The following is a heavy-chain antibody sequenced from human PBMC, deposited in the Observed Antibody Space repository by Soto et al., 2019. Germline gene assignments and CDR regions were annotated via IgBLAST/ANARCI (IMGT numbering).Heavy chain of an antibody. J-gene: IGHJ3*02. D-gene: IGHD5-12*01. CDR2: IIPIFGTA. Sequence: SVKVSCKASGGTFSSYAISWVRQAPGQGLEWMGGIIPIFGTANYAQKFQGRVTITADESTSTAYMELSSLRSEDTAVYYFARETNSGYDAFDIWGQGKMVTVSS. CDR3: ARETNSGYDAFDI. V-gene: IGHV1-69*13. CDR1: GGTFSSYA.